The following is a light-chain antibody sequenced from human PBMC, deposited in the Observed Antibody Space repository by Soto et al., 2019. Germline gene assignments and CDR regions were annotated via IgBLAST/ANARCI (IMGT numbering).Light chain of an antibody. CDR3: LQHNNYPWT. J-gene: IGKJ1*01. CDR1: QGIRNE. Sequence: DIQMTQSPSSLSASVGDRVTITCRASQGIRNELGWYQQKPGKAPKRLIYDASSLQSGVPSRFSGSGSGTEFTLTINSLQPEDFATYYCLQHNNYPWTFGQGTKVEIK. V-gene: IGKV1-17*01. CDR2: DAS.